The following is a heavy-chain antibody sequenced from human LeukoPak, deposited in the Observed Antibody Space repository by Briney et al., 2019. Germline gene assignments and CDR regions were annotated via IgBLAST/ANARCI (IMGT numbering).Heavy chain of an antibody. CDR2: MNPNSGNT. J-gene: IGHJ6*03. CDR1: GYTFISYD. D-gene: IGHD6-13*01. V-gene: IGHV1-8*01. CDR3: ARDGGFGIAAAGRLVVVPYYYYYMDV. Sequence: ASVKVSCRASGYTFISYDINWVRQATGQGLEWMGWMNPNSGNTGYAQKFQGRVTMTRDMSTSTVYMELSSLRSEDTAVYYCARDGGFGIAAAGRLVVVPYYYYYMDVWGKGTTVTVSS.